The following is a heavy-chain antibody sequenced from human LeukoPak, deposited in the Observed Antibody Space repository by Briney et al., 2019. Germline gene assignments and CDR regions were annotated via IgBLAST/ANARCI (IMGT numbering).Heavy chain of an antibody. CDR1: GFTFSSYA. Sequence: PGGSLRLSCAASGFTFSSYAMSWVRQAPGKGLEWVSSISGSGSSSYYADSVKGRFTISGDSSKNTLYLQMNSLRAEDTAVYYSAKEKYYYDSSGSKFIDYWGQGTLVTVSS. V-gene: IGHV3-23*01. CDR2: ISGSGSSS. D-gene: IGHD3-22*01. J-gene: IGHJ4*02. CDR3: AKEKYYYDSSGSKFIDY.